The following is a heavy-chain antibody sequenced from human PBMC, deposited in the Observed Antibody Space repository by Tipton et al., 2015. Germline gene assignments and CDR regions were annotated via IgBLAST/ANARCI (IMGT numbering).Heavy chain of an antibody. CDR1: GFTFRNDW. CDR3: VRGEGPSTWYRFF. D-gene: IGHD6-13*01. J-gene: IGHJ4*02. V-gene: IGHV3-74*01. Sequence: SLRLSCAASGFTFRNDWMHWVRQAPGKGLVWVSRINGDGRSTDYADSVKGRFTISRDNSKNTLYLQMTSLRADDTAVYYCVRGEGPSTWYRFFWGQGTLVAVSS. CDR2: INGDGRST.